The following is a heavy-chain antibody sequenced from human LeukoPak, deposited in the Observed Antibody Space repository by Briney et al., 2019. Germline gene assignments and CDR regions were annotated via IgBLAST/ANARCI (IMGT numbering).Heavy chain of an antibody. CDR3: ANGYSEGRYCSSSSCALWN. D-gene: IGHD2-2*01. V-gene: IGHV3-23*01. CDR2: ISGSGGST. CDR1: EFTFSSYA. J-gene: IGHJ4*02. Sequence: GGSLRLSCAASEFTFSSYAMSWVRQAPGKGQEWVSAISGSGGSTYYADSVKGRFTISRDNSKNTLYLQMNSLRAEDTAVYYCANGYSEGRYCSSSSCALWNWGQGTQVTVSS.